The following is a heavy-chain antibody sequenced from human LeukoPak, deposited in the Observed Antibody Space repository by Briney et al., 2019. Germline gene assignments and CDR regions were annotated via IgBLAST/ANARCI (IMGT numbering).Heavy chain of an antibody. CDR1: GFTFSSYA. Sequence: GGSLRLSCAASGFTFSSYAMHWVRQAPGKGLEYVSAISSNGGSTYYANSVKGRFTISRDNSKNTLYLQMGSLRAEDMAVYYCARVPGDYGTYYFDYWGQGTLVTVSS. V-gene: IGHV3-64*01. CDR3: ARVPGDYGTYYFDY. J-gene: IGHJ4*02. CDR2: ISSNGGST. D-gene: IGHD4-17*01.